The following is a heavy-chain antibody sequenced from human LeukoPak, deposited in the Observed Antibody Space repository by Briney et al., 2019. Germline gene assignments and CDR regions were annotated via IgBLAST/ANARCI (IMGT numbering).Heavy chain of an antibody. CDR2: IVPSVDIA. V-gene: IGHV1-69*04. CDR3: ATIVAAATNDAFDL. CDR1: GGTFSSYA. Sequence: SVKVSCKASGGTFSSYAISWVRQAPGQGLEWMGRIVPSVDIANYAQKFQGRVTIIADKSTSTAYMDLSSLRSEDTAVYYCATIVAAATNDAFDLWGQGTMVTVSS. D-gene: IGHD1-26*01. J-gene: IGHJ3*01.